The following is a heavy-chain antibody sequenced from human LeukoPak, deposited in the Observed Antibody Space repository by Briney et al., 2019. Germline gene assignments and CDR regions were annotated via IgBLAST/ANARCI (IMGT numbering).Heavy chain of an antibody. D-gene: IGHD5-12*01. V-gene: IGHV3-33*01. Sequence: GGSLRLSCAASGFTFSSYCMHWVRQAPGKGLEWVAVIWYDGSNKYYADSVKGRFTISRDNSKNTLYLQMNSLRAEDTAVYYCARDSGYDQENWFDPWGQGTLVTVSS. CDR2: IWYDGSNK. CDR3: ARDSGYDQENWFDP. CDR1: GFTFSSYC. J-gene: IGHJ5*02.